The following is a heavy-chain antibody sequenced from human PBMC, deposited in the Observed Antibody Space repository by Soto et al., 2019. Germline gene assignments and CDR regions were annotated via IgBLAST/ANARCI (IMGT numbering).Heavy chain of an antibody. D-gene: IGHD3-10*01. CDR1: GGTFNTYA. V-gene: IGHV1-69*19. Sequence: QVQLVQSGAEMKKPGSSVKVSCQSSGGTFNTYAMNWVRQAPGQGPEGMGDISPVFGAANYAPKFPCRVTIPADESTGTSYMQLSSLTSEDTAIYFCAREVQVHTPAFVYWGQGTLVTVSS. CDR2: ISPVFGAA. CDR3: AREVQVHTPAFVY. J-gene: IGHJ4*02.